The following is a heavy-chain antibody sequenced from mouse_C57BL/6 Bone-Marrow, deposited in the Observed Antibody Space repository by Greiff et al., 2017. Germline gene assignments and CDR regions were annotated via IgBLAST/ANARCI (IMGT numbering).Heavy chain of an antibody. Sequence: QVQLQQPGAELVRPGSSVKLSCKASGYTFTSYWMHWVKQRPIQGLEWIGNIDPSDSETHYNQKFKDKATLTVDKSSSTAYMQLSCLTSEDSAVYYCAREYYGSSSWYFDVWGTGTTVTVSS. J-gene: IGHJ1*03. CDR3: AREYYGSSSWYFDV. V-gene: IGHV1-52*01. CDR2: IDPSDSET. D-gene: IGHD1-1*01. CDR1: GYTFTSYW.